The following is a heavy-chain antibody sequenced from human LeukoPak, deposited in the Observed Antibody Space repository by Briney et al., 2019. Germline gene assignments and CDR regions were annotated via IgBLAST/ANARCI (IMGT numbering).Heavy chain of an antibody. CDR3: ARGQLRYSYHNWFAP. V-gene: IGHV4-39*07. CDR2: IYYSGST. CDR1: GGSISSSSHY. D-gene: IGHD3-9*01. Sequence: SETLSLTCTVSGGSISSSSHYWGWIRQPPGKGLEWIGSIYYSGSTYYNPSLKSRVTISVDTSKNQFSLKLSSVTAADTAVYYCARGQLRYSYHNWFAPWGQGTLVTVSS. J-gene: IGHJ5*02.